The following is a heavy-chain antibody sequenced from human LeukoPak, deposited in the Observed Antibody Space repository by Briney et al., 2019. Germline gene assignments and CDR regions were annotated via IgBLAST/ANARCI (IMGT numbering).Heavy chain of an antibody. CDR2: INHSGST. D-gene: IGHD4-23*01. CDR1: GGSFSDYY. Sequence: SETLSLTCAVYGGSFSDYYWSWIRQPPGKGLEWIGEINHSGSTYYNPSLKSRVTISVDTSKNQFSLKLSSVTAADTAVYYCARLSTTVAFFDYWGQGTLVTVSS. CDR3: ARLSTTVAFFDY. V-gene: IGHV4-34*01. J-gene: IGHJ4*02.